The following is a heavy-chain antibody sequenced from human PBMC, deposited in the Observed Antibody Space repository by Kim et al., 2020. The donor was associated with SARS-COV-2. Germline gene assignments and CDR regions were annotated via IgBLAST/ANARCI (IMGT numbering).Heavy chain of an antibody. CDR3: ARVLPFVGHYGDLPGRDLFLDY. Sequence: ASVKVSCKASGYTFTSYGISWVRQAPGQGLEWMGWISAYNGNTNYAQKLQGRVTMTTDTSTSTAYMELRSLRSDDTAVYYCARVLPFVGHYGDLPGRDLFLDYGGQGTLVTVSS. V-gene: IGHV1-18*04. CDR2: ISAYNGNT. D-gene: IGHD4-17*01. J-gene: IGHJ4*02. CDR1: GYTFTSYG.